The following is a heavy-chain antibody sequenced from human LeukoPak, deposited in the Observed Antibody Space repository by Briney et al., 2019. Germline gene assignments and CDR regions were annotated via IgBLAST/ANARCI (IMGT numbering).Heavy chain of an antibody. D-gene: IGHD3-22*01. CDR2: IYHSGST. Sequence: SETLSLTCAVSGGSISSSNWWSWVRQPPGKGLEWIGEIYHSGSTNYNPSLKSRVTISVDTSKNQFSLKLSSVTAADTAVYYCARAIYDSSGSPTDNWFDPWGQGTLVTVSS. CDR3: ARAIYDSSGSPTDNWFDP. CDR1: GGSISSSNW. J-gene: IGHJ5*02. V-gene: IGHV4-4*02.